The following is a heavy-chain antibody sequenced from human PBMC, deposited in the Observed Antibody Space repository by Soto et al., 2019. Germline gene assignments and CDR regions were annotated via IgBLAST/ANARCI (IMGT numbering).Heavy chain of an antibody. CDR3: ASTSTGTPRYYFDY. CDR2: ISGRGGST. CDR1: GFTFSSYA. Sequence: EVQLLESGGGLVQPGGSLRLSCAASGFTFSSYAMSWVRQAPGKGLEWVSAISGRGGSTYYADSVKGRFTISRDNSKNTLYLQMNSLRAEDTAVYYWASTSTGTPRYYFDYWGQGTLVTVSS. V-gene: IGHV3-23*01. D-gene: IGHD1-1*01. J-gene: IGHJ4*02.